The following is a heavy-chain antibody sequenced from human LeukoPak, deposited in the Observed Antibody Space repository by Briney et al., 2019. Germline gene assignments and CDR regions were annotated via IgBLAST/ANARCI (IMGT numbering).Heavy chain of an antibody. CDR3: ARDRGPSYSSIPPANI. Sequence: PGGSLRLSCAASGFTFSDYYMSWIRQAPGKGLEWVSYISSSSSTIYYADSVKGRFTISRDNAKNSLYLQMNSLRAEDTAVYYCARDRGPSYSSIPPANIWGQGTMVTVSS. J-gene: IGHJ3*02. D-gene: IGHD6-13*01. V-gene: IGHV3-11*04. CDR2: ISSSSSTI. CDR1: GFTFSDYY.